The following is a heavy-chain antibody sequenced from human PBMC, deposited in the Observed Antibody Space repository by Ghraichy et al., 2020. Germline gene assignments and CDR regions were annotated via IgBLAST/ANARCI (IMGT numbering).Heavy chain of an antibody. D-gene: IGHD1-7*01. CDR3: ARDVWNYSLRYYYYMDV. CDR2: IYTSGST. Sequence: SETLSLTCTVSGGSISSYYWSWIRQPAGKGLEWIGRIYTSGSTNYNPSLKSRVTMSVDTSKNQFSLKLSSVTAADTAVYYCARDVWNYSLRYYYYMDVWGKGTTVTVSS. V-gene: IGHV4-4*07. J-gene: IGHJ6*03. CDR1: GGSISSYY.